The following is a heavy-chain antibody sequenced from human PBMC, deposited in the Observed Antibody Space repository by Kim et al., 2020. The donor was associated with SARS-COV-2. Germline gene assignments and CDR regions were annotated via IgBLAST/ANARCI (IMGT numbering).Heavy chain of an antibody. V-gene: IGHV6-1*01. CDR3: ARRSISADGIFDY. CDR1: GDSVSSNSAT. CDR2: TYYRSKWYN. Sequence: TLSLTCAISGDSVSSNSATWNWIRQSPSRGLEWLGRTYYRSKWYNDYALSVKSRITINPDTSKNQFSLQLNSVTPEDTAVYFCARRSISADGIFDYWGQGSLVTVSS. D-gene: IGHD6-13*01. J-gene: IGHJ4*02.